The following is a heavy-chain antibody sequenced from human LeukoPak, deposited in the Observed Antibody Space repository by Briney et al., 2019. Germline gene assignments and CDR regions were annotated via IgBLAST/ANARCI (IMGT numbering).Heavy chain of an antibody. Sequence: SETLSLTCTVSGYSINRGYYWGWIRQPPGMGLEWIGSIYHSVSTYYNPSLKTRVTISVDTFKNQFFLKLSSVTAADTAVYYCARVTQQQLTDAFNIWGQGTMVTVSS. CDR1: GYSINRGYY. J-gene: IGHJ3*02. V-gene: IGHV4-38-2*02. CDR2: IYHSVST. CDR3: ARVTQQQLTDAFNI. D-gene: IGHD6-13*01.